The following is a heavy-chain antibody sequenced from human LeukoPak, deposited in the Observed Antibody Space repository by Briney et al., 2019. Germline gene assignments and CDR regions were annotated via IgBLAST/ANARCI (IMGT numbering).Heavy chain of an antibody. D-gene: IGHD6-13*01. CDR3: AILGGYPNWFDP. CDR2: IYFSGST. CDR1: GYSISSGYY. Sequence: SETLSLTCTVSGYSISSGYYWGWFRQPPGKGLEWIGSIYFSGSTYYSPSLKSRVTISMDTSKNQFSLKLSSVTAADTAVYYCAILGGYPNWFDPWGQGTLVTVSS. J-gene: IGHJ5*02. V-gene: IGHV4-38-2*02.